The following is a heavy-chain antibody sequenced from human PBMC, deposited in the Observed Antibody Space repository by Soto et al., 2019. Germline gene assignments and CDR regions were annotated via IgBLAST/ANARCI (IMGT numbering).Heavy chain of an antibody. Sequence: PSETLSLTCAVYGGSFSGYYWSWIRQPPGKGLEWIGEINHSGSAKYNPSLKSRLTISVDTSKNHFSLKLSSVTVADTAVYYCARVGPWSGTAVRKFVNSEYYYRMDVWGQGTTVTVSS. D-gene: IGHD6-19*01. V-gene: IGHV4-34*01. CDR3: ARVGPWSGTAVRKFVNSEYYYRMDV. CDR2: INHSGSA. J-gene: IGHJ6*02. CDR1: GGSFSGYY.